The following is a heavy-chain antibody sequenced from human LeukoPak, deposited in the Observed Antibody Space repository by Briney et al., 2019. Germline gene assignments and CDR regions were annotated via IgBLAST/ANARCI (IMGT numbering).Heavy chain of an antibody. J-gene: IGHJ5*02. V-gene: IGHV3-23*01. CDR3: AKSPDNSAYSNYFDP. CDR2: ITGSGGNT. D-gene: IGHD3-22*01. Sequence: PGGSLRLSCAAFGFTFSNFAMNWVRQAPGKGPEWVSAITGSGGNTYYADSVKGRFTIARDNSKSTLYLEMNTLRAEDTAVYFCAKSPDNSAYSNYFDPWGQGTLVTVSA. CDR1: GFTFSNFA.